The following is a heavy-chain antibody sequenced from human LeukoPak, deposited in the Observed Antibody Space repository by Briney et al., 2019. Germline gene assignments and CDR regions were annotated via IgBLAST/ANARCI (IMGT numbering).Heavy chain of an antibody. CDR1: GDSISSGGYY. J-gene: IGHJ2*01. CDR2: NS. Sequence: SSQTLSLTCTVSGDSISSGGYYWSWLRQHPGKGLEWIGYNSYYNPALKSRVTISVDTSKNQFSLNLSSVTAADTAVYYCARAILTPSGYVWHFDLWGRGTLVTVSS. V-gene: IGHV4-31*03. D-gene: IGHD3-3*01. CDR3: ARAILTPSGYVWHFDL.